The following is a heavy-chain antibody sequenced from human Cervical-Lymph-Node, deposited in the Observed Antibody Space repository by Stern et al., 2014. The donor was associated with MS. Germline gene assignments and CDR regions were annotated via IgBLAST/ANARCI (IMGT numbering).Heavy chain of an antibody. CDR3: AREADRYDSSGNHHDAFDF. V-gene: IGHV3-21*01. D-gene: IGHD3-22*01. CDR1: GFTFSSYN. CDR2: ISSSSTYI. Sequence: EMQLVESGGGRVKPGGSLRLSCAASGFTFSSYNMNWVRQAPGKGLEWVSYISSSSTYIYYGDSVKGRFPISRDNAKNSLYLQMNSLRAEDTAVYYCAREADRYDSSGNHHDAFDFWGQGTMVTVSS. J-gene: IGHJ3*01.